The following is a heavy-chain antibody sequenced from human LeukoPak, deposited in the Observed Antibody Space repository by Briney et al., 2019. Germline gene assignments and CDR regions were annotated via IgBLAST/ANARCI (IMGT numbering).Heavy chain of an antibody. J-gene: IGHJ4*02. CDR3: ARDADSGAFDY. V-gene: IGHV3-11*01. D-gene: IGHD1-26*01. CDR1: GFTFSDYY. Sequence: GGSLRLSCAASGFTFSDYYMSWIRQAPGKGLEWVSYISSSGSTIYYADSVKGRFTISSDNAKNSLYLQMNSLRAEDTAVYYCARDADSGAFDYWGQGTLVTVSS. CDR2: ISSSGSTI.